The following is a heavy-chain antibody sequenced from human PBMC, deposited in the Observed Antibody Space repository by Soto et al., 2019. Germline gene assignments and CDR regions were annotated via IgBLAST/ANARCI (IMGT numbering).Heavy chain of an antibody. CDR3: GRAMIVGAIDY. V-gene: IGHV1-2*04. CDR1: GYTFTGYY. J-gene: IGHJ4*02. CDR2: INPNSGGT. D-gene: IGHD1-26*01. Sequence: ASVKVSCKASGYTFTGYYMHWVRQAPGQGLEWMGWINPNSGGTNYAQKFQGWVTMTRDTSISTAYMELSRLRSDDTAVYYCGRAMIVGAIDYWGQGTLVPVSS.